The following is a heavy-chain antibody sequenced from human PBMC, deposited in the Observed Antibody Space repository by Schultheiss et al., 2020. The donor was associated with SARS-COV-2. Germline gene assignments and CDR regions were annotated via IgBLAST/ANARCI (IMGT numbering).Heavy chain of an antibody. V-gene: IGHV4-34*01. CDR1: GGSISSYY. D-gene: IGHD6-19*01. Sequence: SETLSLTCTVSGGSISSYYWSWIRQPPGKGLEWIGEINHSGSTNYNPSLKSRVTISVDTSKNQFSLKLSSVTAADTAVYYCARGQWLVPRYWGQGTLVTVSS. CDR2: INHSGST. CDR3: ARGQWLVPRY. J-gene: IGHJ1*01.